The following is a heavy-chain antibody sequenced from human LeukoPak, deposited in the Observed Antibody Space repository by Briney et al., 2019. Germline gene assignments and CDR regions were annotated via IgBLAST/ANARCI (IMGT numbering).Heavy chain of an antibody. Sequence: SGGSLRLSCAASGFTFSSYGMHWVHQAPGKGLEWVAVISYDGSNKYYADSVKGRFTISRDNSKNTLYLQMNSLRAEDTAVYYCAKEGPWAAGFDYWGQGTPVTVSS. D-gene: IGHD6-13*01. CDR2: ISYDGSNK. J-gene: IGHJ4*02. V-gene: IGHV3-30*18. CDR3: AKEGPWAAGFDY. CDR1: GFTFSSYG.